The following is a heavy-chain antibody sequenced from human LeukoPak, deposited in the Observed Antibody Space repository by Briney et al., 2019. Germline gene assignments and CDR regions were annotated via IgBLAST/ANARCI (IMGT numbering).Heavy chain of an antibody. CDR2: INYSGYS. V-gene: IGHV4-31*03. Sequence: SETLSLTCTVSGGSISSSSYYWGWIRQPPGKGLEWIGHINYSGYSNYNPFLRSRVTMSVDTSRNRFSLKLTSVSAADTAGYFCVREGLSMIGVGYFDSWGQGTLVTVSS. CDR1: GGSISSSSYY. J-gene: IGHJ4*02. D-gene: IGHD3-22*01. CDR3: VREGLSMIGVGYFDS.